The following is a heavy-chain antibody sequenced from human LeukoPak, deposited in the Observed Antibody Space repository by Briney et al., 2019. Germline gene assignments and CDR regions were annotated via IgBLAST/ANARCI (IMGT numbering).Heavy chain of an antibody. CDR2: ISGSGGST. J-gene: IGHJ4*02. D-gene: IGHD3-10*01. CDR3: AKVMTRTMVRGVPPSDY. CDR1: GFTFSSYA. Sequence: QPGGSLRLSCAASGFTFSSYAMSWVRQAPGKGLEWVSAISGSGGSTYYADSVKGRFTISRDNSKNTLYLQMNSLRAEDTAVYYCAKVMTRTMVRGVPPSDYWGQGTLVTVSS. V-gene: IGHV3-23*01.